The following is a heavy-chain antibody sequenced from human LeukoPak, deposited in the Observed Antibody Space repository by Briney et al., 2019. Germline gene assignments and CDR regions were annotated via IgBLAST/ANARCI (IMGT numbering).Heavy chain of an antibody. V-gene: IGHV3-23*01. Sequence: SGGSLRLSCAASGFSFNDSYMTWIRQAPGKGLEWVSLIIGSSGATFYADSVKGRFTISRDHSKNTLYLQMNSLRAEDTAVYYCAKGGYDYVEIGYFDYWGQGTLVTVSS. D-gene: IGHD5-12*01. CDR2: IIGSSGAT. CDR3: AKGGYDYVEIGYFDY. CDR1: GFSFNDSY. J-gene: IGHJ4*02.